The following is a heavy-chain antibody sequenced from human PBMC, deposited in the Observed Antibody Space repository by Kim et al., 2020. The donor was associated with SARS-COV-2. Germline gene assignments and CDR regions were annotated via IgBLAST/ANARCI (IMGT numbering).Heavy chain of an antibody. Sequence: ASVKVSCKASGYTFNTYAIHWVRQAPGQRLEWMGWINAANVNTKYSPKFQGRVTITRDTSATTDYMELSSLRSEDTAVYYCARGGTTVTTYLLYYFDYWGQGTLVTVSS. CDR1: GYTFNTYA. CDR3: ARGGTTVTTYLLYYFDY. V-gene: IGHV1-3*01. D-gene: IGHD4-17*01. J-gene: IGHJ4*02. CDR2: INAANVNT.